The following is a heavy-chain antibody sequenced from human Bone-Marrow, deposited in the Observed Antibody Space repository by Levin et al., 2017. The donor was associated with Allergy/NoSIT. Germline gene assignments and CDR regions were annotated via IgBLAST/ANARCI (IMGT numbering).Heavy chain of an antibody. J-gene: IGHJ4*02. Sequence: SQTLSLTCAVYGGSFSGYYWSWIRQPPGKGLEWIGEINHSGSTNYNPSLKSRVTISVDTSKNQFSLKLSSVTAADTAVYYCARVRAITKDFDYWGQGTLVTVSS. V-gene: IGHV4-34*01. CDR3: ARVRAITKDFDY. D-gene: IGHD3-10*01. CDR2: INHSGST. CDR1: GGSFSGYY.